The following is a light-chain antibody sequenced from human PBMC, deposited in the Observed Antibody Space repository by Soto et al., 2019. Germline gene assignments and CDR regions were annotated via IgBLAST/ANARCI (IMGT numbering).Light chain of an antibody. Sequence: DFVMTQSPASLVVSLGERATINCKSSHSLLDTSYKKKYLAWYQQRPGQPPRLLIYWASSRESGVPDRFNGSGSATDFTLTISSLQAEDVAVYYCLQYYSIPYTFGRGTRLEI. V-gene: IGKV4-1*01. CDR1: HSLLDTSYKKKY. CDR3: LQYYSIPYT. CDR2: WAS. J-gene: IGKJ2*01.